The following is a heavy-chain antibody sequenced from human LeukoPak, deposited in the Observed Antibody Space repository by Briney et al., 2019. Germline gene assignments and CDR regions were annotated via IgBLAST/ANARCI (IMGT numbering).Heavy chain of an antibody. D-gene: IGHD3-10*01. V-gene: IGHV4-59*08. Sequence: SSETLSLTCTVSGGSISSYYWAWIRQPPGKGLEWIGYIYYSGNTNYNPSLKSRVTISVDTSKNQFSLKLSSVTAADTAVYYCARLKGFGELLVDYWGQGTLVTVSS. CDR3: ARLKGFGELLVDY. J-gene: IGHJ4*02. CDR1: GGSISSYY. CDR2: IYYSGNT.